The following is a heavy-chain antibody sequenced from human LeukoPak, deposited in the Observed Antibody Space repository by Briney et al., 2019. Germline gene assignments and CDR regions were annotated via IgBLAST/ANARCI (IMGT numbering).Heavy chain of an antibody. D-gene: IGHD4-17*01. CDR2: ISSSGSTI. Sequence: GGSLRLSCAASGFTFSDYYMNWIRQAPGKGLEWVSYISSSGSTIYYADSVKGRFTISRDNAKNSLYLQRNSLRAEDTAVYYCARDKDYGDPRHYYYGMDVWGQGTTVTVSS. CDR1: GFTFSDYY. J-gene: IGHJ6*02. V-gene: IGHV3-11*01. CDR3: ARDKDYGDPRHYYYGMDV.